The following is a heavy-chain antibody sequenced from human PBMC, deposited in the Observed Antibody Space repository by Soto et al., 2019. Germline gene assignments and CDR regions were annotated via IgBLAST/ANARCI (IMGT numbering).Heavy chain of an antibody. V-gene: IGHV4-34*01. D-gene: IGHD1-26*01. CDR3: ARGLSGSYSGWFDP. Sequence: SETLSLTCAVYGGSFSGYYWIWIRQPPGKGLEWIGEINHSGSTNYNPSLKSRVTISVDTAKNQFSLKLSSVTAADTAVYYCARGLSGSYSGWFDPWGQGTLVPSPQ. J-gene: IGHJ5*02. CDR2: INHSGST. CDR1: GGSFSGYY.